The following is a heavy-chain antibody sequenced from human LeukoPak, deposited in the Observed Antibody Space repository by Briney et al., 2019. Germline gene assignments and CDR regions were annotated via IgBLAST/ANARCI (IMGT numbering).Heavy chain of an antibody. CDR2: ISGSGGST. CDR3: AEERTCTNHVCYGDFDY. J-gene: IGHJ4*02. Sequence: GGSLRLSCAAYRFIFSSYAMSWVRQAPGKGLEWVSTISGSGGSTYYADSVKGRFTISRDNSKNTVYLQMNSLRAEDTAVYYCAEERTCTNHVCYGDFDYWGQGTLVTVSS. CDR1: RFIFSSYA. D-gene: IGHD2-8*01. V-gene: IGHV3-23*01.